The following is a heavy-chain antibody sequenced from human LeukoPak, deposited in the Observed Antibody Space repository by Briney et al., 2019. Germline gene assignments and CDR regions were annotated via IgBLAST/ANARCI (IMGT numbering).Heavy chain of an antibody. CDR1: GFTFSSYG. CDR2: IRYDGSNK. CDR3: AKDICGGNCYPNGGY. V-gene: IGHV3-30*02. D-gene: IGHD2-21*01. Sequence: GGXLRLSCAASGFTFSSYGMHWVRQAPGKGVEGVAFIRYDGSNKYYADSVKGGFTISRDNSKNTLYLQINSLRAEDTAVYYCAKDICGGNCYPNGGYWGQGTLVIVSS. J-gene: IGHJ4*02.